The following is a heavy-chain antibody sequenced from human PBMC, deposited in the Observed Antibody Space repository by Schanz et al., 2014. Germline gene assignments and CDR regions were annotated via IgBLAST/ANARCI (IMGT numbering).Heavy chain of an antibody. D-gene: IGHD5-18*01. V-gene: IGHV3-74*02. CDR1: GFTFSSHW. J-gene: IGHJ4*02. CDR3: VRVSFADPRLYRGMDRDIDS. Sequence: EVQLVESGGGLVKPGGSLRLSCAASGFTFSSHWMHWVRQDPGKGLVWVARINSVGSNTDYADSVTGRFTISRDNAKNTLNLQMNTLRAEDTAVYYCVRVSFADPRLYRGMDRDIDSWGQGTLVTVSS. CDR2: INSVGSNT.